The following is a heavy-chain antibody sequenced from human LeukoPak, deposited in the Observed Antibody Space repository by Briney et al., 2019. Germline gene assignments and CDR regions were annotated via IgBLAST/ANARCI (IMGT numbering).Heavy chain of an antibody. J-gene: IGHJ4*02. CDR2: IRYDGSNK. CDR3: ATYYYDSSGQGYYFDY. Sequence: GGSLRLSCAPSGFTFSSYGMHWVRQAPGKGLEWVAFIRYDGSNKYYADSVKGRFTISRDNSKNTLYLQMNSLRAEDTAVYYCATYYYDSSGQGYYFDYWGQGTLVTVSS. V-gene: IGHV3-30*02. CDR1: GFTFSSYG. D-gene: IGHD3-22*01.